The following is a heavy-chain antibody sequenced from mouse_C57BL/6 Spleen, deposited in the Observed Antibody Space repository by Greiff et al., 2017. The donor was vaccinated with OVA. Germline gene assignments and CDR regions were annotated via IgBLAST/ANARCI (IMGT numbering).Heavy chain of an antibody. CDR2: INPNNGGT. V-gene: IGHV1-18*01. Sequence: VQLQQSGPELVKPGASVKIPCKASGYTFTDYNMDWVKQSHGKSLEWIGDINPNNGGTIYNQKFKGKATLTVDKSSSTAYMGLRSLTSEDTAVYYCARDYYGEGYFDVWGTGTTVTVSS. J-gene: IGHJ1*03. CDR1: GYTFTDYN. D-gene: IGHD1-1*01. CDR3: ARDYYGEGYFDV.